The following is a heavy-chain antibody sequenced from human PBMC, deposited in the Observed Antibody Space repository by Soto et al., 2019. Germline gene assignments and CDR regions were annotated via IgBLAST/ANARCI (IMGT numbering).Heavy chain of an antibody. Sequence: GASVKVSCKASGYTFTGYYMHWVRQAPGQGLEWMGWINPNSGGTNYAQKFQGWVTMTRDTSISTAYMELSRLRSDDKAVYYCEREKLMSGWQEYYFDYWGQGTLVNVSS. CDR2: INPNSGGT. CDR1: GYTFTGYY. V-gene: IGHV1-2*04. D-gene: IGHD6-19*01. J-gene: IGHJ4*02. CDR3: EREKLMSGWQEYYFDY.